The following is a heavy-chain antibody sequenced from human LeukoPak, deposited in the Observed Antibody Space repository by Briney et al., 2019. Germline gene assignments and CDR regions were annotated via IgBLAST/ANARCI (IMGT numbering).Heavy chain of an antibody. V-gene: IGHV4-34*01. J-gene: IGHJ4*02. CDR1: GGSFSGYY. Sequence: SETLSLTCAVYGGSFSGYYWSWIRQPPGKGLEWIGEINHSGSTNYNPSLKSRVTISVDTSKNQFSLKLSSVTAADTAVYYCARVQLRPPFAYWGQGTLVTVSS. CDR2: INHSGST. CDR3: ARVQLRPPFAY. D-gene: IGHD1-26*01.